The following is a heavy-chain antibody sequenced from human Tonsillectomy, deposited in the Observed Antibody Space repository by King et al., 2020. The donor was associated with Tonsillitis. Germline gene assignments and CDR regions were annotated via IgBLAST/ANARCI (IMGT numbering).Heavy chain of an antibody. J-gene: IGHJ6*02. D-gene: IGHD3-22*01. CDR2: MYTSGST. CDR3: ARAGDSRALQVVGDPSYYYYGMDV. V-gene: IGHV4-4*07. CDR1: GGSISSYY. Sequence: VQLQESGPGLVKPSETLSLTCTVSGGSISSYYWSWIRQPAGKGLEWIGRMYTSGSTNYNPSLKSRVTMSVDTSKNQFSLKLSSVTAADTAVYYCARAGDSRALQVVGDPSYYYYGMDVWGQGTTVTVSS.